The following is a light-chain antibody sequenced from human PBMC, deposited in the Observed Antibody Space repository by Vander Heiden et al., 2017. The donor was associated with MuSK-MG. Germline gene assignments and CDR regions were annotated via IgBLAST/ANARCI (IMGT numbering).Light chain of an antibody. CDR2: AAS. CDR3: QQYDSFPRT. V-gene: IGKV1D-8*01. J-gene: IGKJ1*01. Sequence: VILLTQSPSLLPASTGDRVTISCRTSQGISSYLAWYQQKPGKAPELLIYAASTLQSGVPSRFSGSGSGTDFTLTIRCLQSEDFATYYCQQYDSFPRTFGQGTKVEIK. CDR1: QGISSY.